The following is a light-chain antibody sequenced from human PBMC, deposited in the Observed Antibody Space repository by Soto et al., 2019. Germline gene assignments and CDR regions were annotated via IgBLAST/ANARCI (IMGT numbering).Light chain of an antibody. J-gene: IGLJ2*01. V-gene: IGLV1-47*02. CDR1: SSNIGGNY. CDR3: AAWEDSLSVV. Sequence: QSVLTQPPSASGTPGQRVTISCSGSSSNIGGNYVYWYQQVPGTAPKLLIYSNNQRPSGVPDRFSASKSGTSASLAISGLRSEDEADYYCAAWEDSLSVVFGGGTKLTVL. CDR2: SNN.